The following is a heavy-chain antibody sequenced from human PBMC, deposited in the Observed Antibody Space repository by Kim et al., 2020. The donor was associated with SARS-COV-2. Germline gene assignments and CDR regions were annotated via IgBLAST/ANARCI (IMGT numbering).Heavy chain of an antibody. CDR3: AKDISVYCGGDCYSTAFDY. D-gene: IGHD2-21*02. V-gene: IGHV3-30*18. J-gene: IGHJ4*02. Sequence: GGSLRLSCAASGFTFSSYGMHWVRQAPGKGLEWVAVISYDGSNKYYADSVKGRFTISRDNSKNTLYLQMNSLRAEDTAVYYCAKDISVYCGGDCYSTAFDYWGQGTLVTVSS. CDR1: GFTFSSYG. CDR2: ISYDGSNK.